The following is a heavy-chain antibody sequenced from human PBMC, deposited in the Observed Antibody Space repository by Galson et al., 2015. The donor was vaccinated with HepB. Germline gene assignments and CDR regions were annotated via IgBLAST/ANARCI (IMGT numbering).Heavy chain of an antibody. Sequence: SVKVSCKASGYTFTGYYVHWVRQAPGQGLEWMGWINPNTGGTHYAQKFQGRVTMTRDTSINTAYMEVTRLRSDDTAVYYCARDSTMVRGVIIGYWGQGTLVTVSS. CDR3: ARDSTMVRGVIIGY. J-gene: IGHJ4*02. CDR1: GYTFTGYY. V-gene: IGHV1-2*02. CDR2: INPNTGGT. D-gene: IGHD3-10*01.